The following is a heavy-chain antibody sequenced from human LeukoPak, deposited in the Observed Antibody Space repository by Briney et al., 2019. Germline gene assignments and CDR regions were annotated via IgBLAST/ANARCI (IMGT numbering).Heavy chain of an antibody. J-gene: IGHJ6*02. Sequence: GGSLRLSCAASGFTFSSYAMSWLRQAPGKGLEWVSAISGSGGSTYYADSVKGRFTSSRANSKNTLYLQMNSLRAEDTAVYYCAKGRSGPYYYYGMDVWGQGTTVTVSS. D-gene: IGHD2-15*01. CDR2: ISGSGGST. CDR1: GFTFSSYA. V-gene: IGHV3-23*01. CDR3: AKGRSGPYYYYGMDV.